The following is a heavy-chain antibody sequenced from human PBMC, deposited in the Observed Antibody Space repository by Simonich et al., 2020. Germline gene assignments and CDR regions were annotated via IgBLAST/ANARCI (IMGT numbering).Heavy chain of an antibody. D-gene: IGHD6-13*01. J-gene: IGHJ6*02. CDR2: IYHRGST. V-gene: IGHV4-38-2*01. CDR3: ARVGYSNYYYYGMDV. Sequence: QVQLQESGPGLVKPSETLSLTCAVSGYSISSGYYWGWIRQPPGKGLEWIGSIYHRGSTNYNPSLKVRVTISVDTSKTQFSLKLSSVTAADTAVYYCARVGYSNYYYYGMDVWGQGTTVTVSS. CDR1: GYSISSGYY.